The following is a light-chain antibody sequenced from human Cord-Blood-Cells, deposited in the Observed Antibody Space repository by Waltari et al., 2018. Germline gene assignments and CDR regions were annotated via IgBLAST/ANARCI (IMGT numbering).Light chain of an antibody. J-gene: IGKJ2*01. CDR2: KAS. CDR3: QQYNSS. CDR1: QSISSW. Sequence: DIQMTQSPSTLSPSVADRVTITCRASQSISSWLAWYQQKPGKAPKLLIYKASSLESGVPSRFSGSGSGTEFTLTISSLQPDDFATYYCQQYNSSFGQGTKLEIK. V-gene: IGKV1-5*03.